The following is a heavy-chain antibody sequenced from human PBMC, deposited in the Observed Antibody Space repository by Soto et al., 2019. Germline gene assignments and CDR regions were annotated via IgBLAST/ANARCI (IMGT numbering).Heavy chain of an antibody. D-gene: IGHD2-8*01. Sequence: XETLSLTCTVAGCSMSSYYWSWIRQPPGKGLEWIGYIYYSGSTNYNPSLKSRVTISVDTSKNQFSLKLSSVTAADTAVYYCATQTPRVYYFDYWGQGDLVTVSS. J-gene: IGHJ4*02. CDR2: IYYSGST. CDR1: GCSMSSYY. V-gene: IGHV4-59*01. CDR3: ATQTPRVYYFDY.